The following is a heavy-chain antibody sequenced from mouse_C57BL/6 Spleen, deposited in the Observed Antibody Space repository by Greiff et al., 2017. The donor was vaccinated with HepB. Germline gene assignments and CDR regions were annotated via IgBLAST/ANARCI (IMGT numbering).Heavy chain of an antibody. CDR1: GYTFTDYE. J-gene: IGHJ2*01. CDR3: TRWGLRRGNY. D-gene: IGHD2-4*01. V-gene: IGHV1-15*01. Sequence: LKESGAELVRPGASVTLSCKASGYTFTDYEMHWVKQTPVHGLEWIGAIDPETGGTAYNQKFKGKAILTADKSSSTAYMELRSLTSEDSAVYYCTRWGLRRGNYWGQGTTLTVSS. CDR2: IDPETGGT.